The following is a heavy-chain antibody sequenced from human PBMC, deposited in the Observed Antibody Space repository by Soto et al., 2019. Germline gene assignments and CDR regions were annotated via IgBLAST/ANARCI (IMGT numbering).Heavy chain of an antibody. D-gene: IGHD6-13*01. CDR2: INHSGST. CDR3: ARSSTGYSSSWYWFDP. V-gene: IGHV4-34*01. CDR1: GGSFSGYY. Sequence: SETLSLTCAVYGGSFSGYYWSWIRQPPGKGLEWIGEINHSGSTNYNPSLKSRVTISVDTSKNQFSLKLSSVTAADTAVYYCARSSTGYSSSWYWFDPWGQGTLVTVSS. J-gene: IGHJ5*02.